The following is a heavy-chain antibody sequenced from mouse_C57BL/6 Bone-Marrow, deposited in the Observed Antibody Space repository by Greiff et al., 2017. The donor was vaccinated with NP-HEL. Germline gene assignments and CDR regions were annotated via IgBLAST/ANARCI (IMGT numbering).Heavy chain of an antibody. J-gene: IGHJ1*03. CDR2: IYPRSGNT. D-gene: IGHD3-1*01. CDR3: ARSGDNWYFDV. CDR1: GYTFTSYG. Sequence: QVQLQQSGAELARPGASVKLSCKASGYTFTSYGISWVKQRTGQGLEWIGEIYPRSGNTYYNEKFKGKATLTADKSSSTAYMELRSLTSEDSAVSFCARSGDNWYFDVWGTGTTVTVSS. V-gene: IGHV1-81*01.